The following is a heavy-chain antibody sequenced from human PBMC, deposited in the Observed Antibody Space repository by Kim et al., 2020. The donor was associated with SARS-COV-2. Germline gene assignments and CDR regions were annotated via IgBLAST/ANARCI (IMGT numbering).Heavy chain of an antibody. CDR3: ARHYYDSSAFLLMDI. D-gene: IGHD3-22*01. J-gene: IGHJ3*02. V-gene: IGHV5-51*01. Sequence: SPSFQGQVTISADKSIRTAYLQLSTLKASDTAMYYCARHYYDSSAFLLMDIWGQGTMVTVSS.